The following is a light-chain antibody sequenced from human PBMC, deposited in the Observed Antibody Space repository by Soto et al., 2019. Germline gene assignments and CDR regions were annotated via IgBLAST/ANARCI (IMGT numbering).Light chain of an antibody. V-gene: IGKV1-5*03. CDR3: QQYDSYPLT. CDR1: QSISSW. CDR2: KAS. J-gene: IGKJ4*01. Sequence: DPQMTQSPSTLSASVGDRVTITCRASQSISSWLAWYQQKPGKAPKLLIYKASTLQSGVPSSFSGRGSGTEFTLTISSLQPDDFATYYCQQYDSYPLTFGGGTKVEIK.